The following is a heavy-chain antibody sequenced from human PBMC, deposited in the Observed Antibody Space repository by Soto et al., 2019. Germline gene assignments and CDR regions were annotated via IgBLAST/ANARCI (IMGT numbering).Heavy chain of an antibody. CDR1: VYTFTSYD. Sequence: ASVKVSCKASVYTFTSYDINWVRQATGQGLEWMGWMNPNSGNTGYAQKFQGRVTMTRNTSISTAYMELSSLRSEDTAVYYCARVLSQYYDFWSGYFWGFDYWGQGTLVTVSS. CDR3: ARVLSQYYDFWSGYFWGFDY. D-gene: IGHD3-3*01. V-gene: IGHV1-8*01. CDR2: MNPNSGNT. J-gene: IGHJ4*02.